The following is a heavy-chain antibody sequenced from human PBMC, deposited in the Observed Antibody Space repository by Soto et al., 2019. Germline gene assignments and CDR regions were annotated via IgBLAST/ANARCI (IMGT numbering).Heavy chain of an antibody. Sequence: GASVKVSCKASGYTFTSYGISWVRQAPGQGLEWMGWISAYNGNTNYAQKLQGRVTMTTDTSTSTAYMERRSLRSDETAVYYCARAVGDYIWCIYRQEEYYYYYMAVWAQGNTVPVSS. CDR3: ARAVGDYIWCIYRQEEYYYYYMAV. CDR2: ISAYNGNT. J-gene: IGHJ6*03. CDR1: GYTFTSYG. D-gene: IGHD3-16*02. V-gene: IGHV1-18*01.